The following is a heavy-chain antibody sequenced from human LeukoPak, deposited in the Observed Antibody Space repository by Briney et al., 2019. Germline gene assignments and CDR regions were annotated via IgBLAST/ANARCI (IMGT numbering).Heavy chain of an antibody. Sequence: GSSVKVFCKASGGTFSSYAISWVRQAPGQGLEWMGRIIPILGIANYAQKFQGRVTITTDESTSTAYMELSSLRSEDTAVYYCARAPTGDSGYDPNYYYMDVWGKGTTVAVSS. D-gene: IGHD5-12*01. V-gene: IGHV1-69*04. CDR1: GGTFSSYA. J-gene: IGHJ6*03. CDR3: ARAPTGDSGYDPNYYYMDV. CDR2: IIPILGIA.